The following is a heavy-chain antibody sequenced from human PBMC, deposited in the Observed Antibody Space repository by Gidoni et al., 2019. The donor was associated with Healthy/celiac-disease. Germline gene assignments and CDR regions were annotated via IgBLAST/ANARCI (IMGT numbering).Heavy chain of an antibody. CDR2: IYYRGST. Sequence: QVQLQESGLGLVKPSQTLYLTCTVSGGSICSGGYYWSWHRQHPGKGLEWIGYIYYRGSTYYNPSLKSLVTISVDTSKNLFSLKLSSVTAADTAVYYCARGGSMVRGNGGFDPWGQGTLVTVSS. CDR3: ARGGSMVRGNGGFDP. D-gene: IGHD3-10*01. CDR1: GGSICSGGYY. V-gene: IGHV4-31*01. J-gene: IGHJ5*02.